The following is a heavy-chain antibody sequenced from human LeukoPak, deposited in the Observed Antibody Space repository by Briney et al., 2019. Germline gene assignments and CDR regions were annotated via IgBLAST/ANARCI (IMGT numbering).Heavy chain of an antibody. V-gene: IGHV3-30-3*01. CDR1: GFTFSSYA. D-gene: IGHD4-17*01. CDR3: ARDDRDYGDYGRQFYYYGMDV. Sequence: PGRSLRLSCAASGFTFSSYAMHWVRQAPGKGLEWVAVISYDGSNKYYADSVKGRFTISRDNSKNTLYLQMNSLRAEDTAVYYCARDDRDYGDYGRQFYYYGMDVWGQGTTVTVSS. CDR2: ISYDGSNK. J-gene: IGHJ6*02.